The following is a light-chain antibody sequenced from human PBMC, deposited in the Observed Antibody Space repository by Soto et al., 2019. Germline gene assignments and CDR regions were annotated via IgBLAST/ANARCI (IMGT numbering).Light chain of an antibody. Sequence: SVLTRPPSVSGAPGRRVTSACTGSSANIGAAYNVDWYQQLPGTAPKLLIYGNNNRPSGVPARFSGSKSGTSASLAIAGLQAEDEGDYYCQSYDSSLSGYVFGTGTKVTVL. J-gene: IGLJ1*01. CDR3: QSYDSSLSGYV. CDR1: SANIGAAYN. V-gene: IGLV1-40*01. CDR2: GNN.